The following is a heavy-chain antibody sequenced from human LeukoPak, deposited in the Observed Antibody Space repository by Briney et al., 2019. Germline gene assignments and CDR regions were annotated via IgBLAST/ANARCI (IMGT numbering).Heavy chain of an antibody. CDR2: IYYSGST. D-gene: IGHD4-17*01. J-gene: IGHJ4*02. CDR1: GGSIINYY. Sequence: SETLSLTCTVSGGSIINYYWSWIRQPPGKGLERIGYIYYSGSTNYNPSLKSRVTISVDTSKNQFSLKLTSVTAADTAVYYCARHRDYGDNNFDYWGQGTLVTVSS. V-gene: IGHV4-59*08. CDR3: ARHRDYGDNNFDY.